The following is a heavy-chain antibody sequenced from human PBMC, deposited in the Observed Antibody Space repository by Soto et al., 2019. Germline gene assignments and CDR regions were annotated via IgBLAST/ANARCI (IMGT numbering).Heavy chain of an antibody. CDR3: ARGDSTDCSNGVCSFFYNHDMDV. D-gene: IGHD2-8*01. V-gene: IGHV1-2*04. CDR1: GDTFTANF. J-gene: IGHJ6*02. Sequence: GASVKVSCKASGDTFTANFLHWVRQAPGQGLEWLGRINPKSGGTSTAQKFQGWVTMTTDTSISTASMELTRLTSDDTAIYYCARGDSTDCSNGVCSFFYNHDMDVWGQGTTVTVSS. CDR2: INPKSGGT.